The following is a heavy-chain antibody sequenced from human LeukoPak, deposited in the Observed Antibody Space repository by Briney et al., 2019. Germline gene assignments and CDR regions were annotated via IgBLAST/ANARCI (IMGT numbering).Heavy chain of an antibody. CDR3: AKALVITVAGTYYFDY. CDR1: GFIFSSYG. CDR2: IRYDDSRR. J-gene: IGHJ4*02. D-gene: IGHD6-19*01. V-gene: IGHV3-30*02. Sequence: GGSLRLSRAASGFIFSSYGMHWVRQAPGKGLEWVAFIRYDDSRRLYADSVKGRFTISRDDSKNTLYLQMNFLRPEDTAVYYCAKALVITVAGTYYFDYWGQGTLVTVSS.